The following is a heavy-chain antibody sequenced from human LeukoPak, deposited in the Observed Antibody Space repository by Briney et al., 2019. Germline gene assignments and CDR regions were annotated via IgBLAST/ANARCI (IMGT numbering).Heavy chain of an antibody. D-gene: IGHD3-22*01. CDR1: GYTFTSYG. Sequence: GASVKVSCKASGYTFTSYGISWVRQAPGQGLEWMGWISAYNGNTNYAQKLQGRVTMTTDTSTSTAYMELRSLRSDDTAVYYCADGSNYYDSSGYYAFDIWGQGTMVTVSS. J-gene: IGHJ3*02. CDR3: ADGSNYYDSSGYYAFDI. CDR2: ISAYNGNT. V-gene: IGHV1-18*01.